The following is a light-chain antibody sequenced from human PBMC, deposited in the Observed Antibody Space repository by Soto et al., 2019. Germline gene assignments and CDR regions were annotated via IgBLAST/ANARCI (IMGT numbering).Light chain of an antibody. CDR1: QSVSNNY. V-gene: IGKV3-11*01. J-gene: IGKJ5*01. CDR2: DAS. CDR3: QHRSSWPVS. Sequence: EIVLTQSPAPLSSSPGERATLSCRSSQSVSNNYLAWYQQKPGQAPRLIIHDASHRAAGIPARFSGSGFGTDCTLTISSLEPEDVAIYYCQHRSSWPVSFGQGTRLEIK.